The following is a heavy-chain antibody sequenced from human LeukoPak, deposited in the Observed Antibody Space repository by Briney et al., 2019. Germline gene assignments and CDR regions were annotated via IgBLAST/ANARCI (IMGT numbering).Heavy chain of an antibody. J-gene: IGHJ4*02. CDR1: GGTFSSYA. V-gene: IGHV1-69*06. D-gene: IGHD3-3*01. Sequence: SVKVSCKASGGTFSSYAISWGRQAPGQGLEWMGGIIPIVGTANYAQKFQGRVTITADKSTSTAYMELSSLRSEDTAVYYCARGRSDFGVVNNPDYWGRGTLVTVSS. CDR2: IIPIVGTA. CDR3: ARGRSDFGVVNNPDY.